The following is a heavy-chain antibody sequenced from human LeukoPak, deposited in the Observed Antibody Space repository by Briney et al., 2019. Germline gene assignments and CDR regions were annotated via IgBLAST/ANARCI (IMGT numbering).Heavy chain of an antibody. J-gene: IGHJ4*02. V-gene: IGHV1-2*02. CDR3: ARIGYNHYFDY. Sequence: ASLKVSCKASGYTFTDYYLHWVRQAPGQGLEWIAWINPNSGGTNSAQTFQGRFTMTRDTSITTAYLDLSRLRSDDTAVYYCARIGYNHYFDYWGQGTLVNVSS. D-gene: IGHD5-24*01. CDR2: INPNSGGT. CDR1: GYTFTDYY.